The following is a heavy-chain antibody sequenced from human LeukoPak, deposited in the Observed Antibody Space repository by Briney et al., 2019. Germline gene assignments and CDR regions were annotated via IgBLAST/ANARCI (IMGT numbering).Heavy chain of an antibody. CDR1: GGSFSGYY. D-gene: IGHD2-15*01. CDR2: INHSGST. CDR3: ARAGWYTLDN. Sequence: PSETLSLTCAVHGGSFSGYYWSWIRQPPGKGLEWIGEINHSGSTNYNPSLKSRVTISVDTSKNQFSLKLSSVTAADTAVYYCARAGWYTLDNWGQGTLVTVSS. V-gene: IGHV4-34*01. J-gene: IGHJ4*02.